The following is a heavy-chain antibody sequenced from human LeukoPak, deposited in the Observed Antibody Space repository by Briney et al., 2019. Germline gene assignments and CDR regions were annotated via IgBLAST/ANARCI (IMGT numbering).Heavy chain of an antibody. D-gene: IGHD6-13*01. J-gene: IGHJ6*02. CDR1: GGSISSYY. CDR3: ARQSIAAAGTGGYYYYGMDV. CDR2: IYTSGST. Sequence: SETLSLTCTVSGGSISSYYWSWIRQPAGKGLEWIGRIYTSGSTNYNPSLKSRVTMSVDTSKNQFSLKLSSVTAADTAVYYCARQSIAAAGTGGYYYYGMDVWGQGTTVTVSS. V-gene: IGHV4-4*07.